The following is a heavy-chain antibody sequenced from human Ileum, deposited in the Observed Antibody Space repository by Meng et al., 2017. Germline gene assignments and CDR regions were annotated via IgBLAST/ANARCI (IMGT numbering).Heavy chain of an antibody. Sequence: LLRQESGPGLVRPSATFSSICAVSGGSVSSSGYQWGWIRQPPGKGLEWIGYASTNYNPSLKSRVTISVDTSKNQFSLKLTSVTAADTAVYYCARDHWGSLNYWGQGVLVTVSS. CDR2: AST. D-gene: IGHD7-27*01. CDR1: GGSVSSSGYQ. J-gene: IGHJ4*02. CDR3: ARDHWGSLNY. V-gene: IGHV4-61*08.